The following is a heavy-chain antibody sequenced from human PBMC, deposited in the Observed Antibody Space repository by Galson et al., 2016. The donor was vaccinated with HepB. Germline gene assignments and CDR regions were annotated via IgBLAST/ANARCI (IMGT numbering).Heavy chain of an antibody. J-gene: IGHJ4*02. D-gene: IGHD3-16*01. V-gene: IGHV3-7*03. CDR1: GFTFSNYW. Sequence: SLRLSCAASGFTFSNYWMSWVRQAPGKGLEWVANINQDGSEKEYVDSVKGRFTFSRDNAKNSLYLQMNSLRAGDTAVYYCATITRRMLWDYFDYWGQGTLVTVSS. CDR2: INQDGSEK. CDR3: ATITRRMLWDYFDY.